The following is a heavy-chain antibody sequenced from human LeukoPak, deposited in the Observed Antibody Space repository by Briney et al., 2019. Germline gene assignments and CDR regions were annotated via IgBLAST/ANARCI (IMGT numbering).Heavy chain of an antibody. J-gene: IGHJ1*01. Sequence: ASVKVSCKASGYTFTGYYMHWVRQAPGQGLEWMGWINPNSGGTNYAQKFQGRVTMTRDTSISTAYMELSRLRSDDTAVYYCARDLFGYCYGETYQHWGQGTLVTVSS. D-gene: IGHD5-18*01. CDR1: GYTFTGYY. CDR2: INPNSGGT. CDR3: ARDLFGYCYGETYQH. V-gene: IGHV1-2*02.